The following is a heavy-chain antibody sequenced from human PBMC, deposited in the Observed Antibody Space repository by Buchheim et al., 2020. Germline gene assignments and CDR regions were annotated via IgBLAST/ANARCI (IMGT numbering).Heavy chain of an antibody. CDR2: TYYRSKWYN. D-gene: IGHD5-18*01. CDR1: GDSVSGNSVA. V-gene: IGHV6-1*01. CDR3: VRGGSGNSYGPLDY. Sequence: QVQLQQSGPRLVKPSQTLSLTCAISGDSVSGNSVAWNWIRQSPLRGLEWLGRTYYRSKWYNDYAVFVRGRMTINPDTSKNQFSLQLNSVTPEDTAVYYCVRGGSGNSYGPLDYWGQGTL. J-gene: IGHJ4*02.